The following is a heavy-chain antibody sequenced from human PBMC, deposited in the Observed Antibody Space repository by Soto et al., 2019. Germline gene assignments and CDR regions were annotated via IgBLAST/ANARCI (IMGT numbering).Heavy chain of an antibody. D-gene: IGHD6-13*01. V-gene: IGHV3-23*01. CDR1: GFTFSSYA. Sequence: GGSLRLSCAASGFTFSSYAMSWVRQAPGKGLEWVSAISGSGGSTYYADSVKGRFTISRDNSKNTLYLQMNSLRAEDTAVHYCAKDEGSSWLYFDYWGQGTLVTVSS. CDR3: AKDEGSSWLYFDY. CDR2: ISGSGGST. J-gene: IGHJ4*02.